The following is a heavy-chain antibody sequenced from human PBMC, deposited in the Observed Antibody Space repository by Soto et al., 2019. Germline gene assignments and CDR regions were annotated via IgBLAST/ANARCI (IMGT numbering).Heavy chain of an antibody. CDR2: IYYSGTT. CDR3: ARDYDSTGYYLSGMDV. D-gene: IGHD3-22*01. J-gene: IGHJ6*02. V-gene: IGHV4-31*03. CDR1: GVSISGGGYY. Sequence: QVQLQESGPGLVKPSQTLSLTCTVSGVSISGGGYYWSWIRQHPGKGLEWIGNIYYSGTTYYNPSLKSRVTISVDTSMNQFSLKLSSVTAADTAVYYCARDYDSTGYYLSGMDVWGQGTTVTVSS.